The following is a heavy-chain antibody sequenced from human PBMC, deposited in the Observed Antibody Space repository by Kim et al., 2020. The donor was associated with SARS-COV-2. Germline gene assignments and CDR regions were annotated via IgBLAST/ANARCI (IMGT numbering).Heavy chain of an antibody. D-gene: IGHD2-2*01. CDR2: ISYDGYNK. J-gene: IGHJ6*01. CDR3: ARDRTDQPLHVYYYYYG. Sequence: GGSLRLSCAASGFTFSSYAIHWVRQAPGKGLEWVAAISYDGYNKYYADSVEGRFTISRDNSKKTLYLQMNSLRAEDTAVYYCARDRTDQPLHVYYYYYG. V-gene: IGHV3-30-3*01. CDR1: GFTFSSYA.